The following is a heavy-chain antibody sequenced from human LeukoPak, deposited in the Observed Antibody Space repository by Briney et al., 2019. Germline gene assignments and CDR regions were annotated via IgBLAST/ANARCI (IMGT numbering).Heavy chain of an antibody. J-gene: IGHJ4*02. D-gene: IGHD2-21*02. CDR1: AFTFSKYD. V-gene: IGHV3-30*03. CDR3: ARDRLNRADCGTDCYSAVFDY. Sequence: GGSLRLSCAISAFTFSKYDMNWVRQTPGKGLEWVAVIASHAGDAHYSDSVRGRFTISRDNSKDTLYLQMNNLGVEDTAVYYCARDRLNRADCGTDCYSAVFDYWGQGALVTVSS. CDR2: IASHAGDA.